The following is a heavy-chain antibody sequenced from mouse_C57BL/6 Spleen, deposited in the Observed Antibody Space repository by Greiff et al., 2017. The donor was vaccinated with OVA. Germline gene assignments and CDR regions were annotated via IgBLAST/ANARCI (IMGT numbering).Heavy chain of an antibody. D-gene: IGHD2-2*01. Sequence: LQESGPGLVAPSQRLSITCTVSGFSLTSYGVHWVRQPPGQGLEWLVVIWSDGSTTYNSALKSRLSISKDNSKSQVFLKMNSLQTDDTAMYYGARHENGYRYYAMDYWGQGTSVTVSS. V-gene: IGHV2-6-1*01. J-gene: IGHJ4*01. CDR2: IWSDGST. CDR1: GFSLTSYG. CDR3: ARHENGYRYYAMDY.